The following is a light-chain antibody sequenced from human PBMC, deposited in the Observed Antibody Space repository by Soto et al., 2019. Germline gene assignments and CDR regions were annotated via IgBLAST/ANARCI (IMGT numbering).Light chain of an antibody. CDR2: GAS. J-gene: IGKJ2*01. Sequence: IVLTQSPGTLSLSPGERATLSCRASQSVSSTYIAWYQQNPGQAPRLLIYGASSRATGIPARFSGSGYGTDFTLTISRLEPEDFAVYFCQQYGRSPPFTFGQGTKVEIK. CDR1: QSVSSTY. CDR3: QQYGRSPPFT. V-gene: IGKV3-20*01.